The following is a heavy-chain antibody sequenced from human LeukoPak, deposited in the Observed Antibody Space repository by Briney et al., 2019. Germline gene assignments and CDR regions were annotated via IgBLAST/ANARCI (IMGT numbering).Heavy chain of an antibody. Sequence: LGVSLRLSCAASGLTFSSHWMHWVRQAPGKGLEWVSAISGSGGSTYYADSVKGRFTISRDTSKNTLYLQMNSLRAEDTAVYYCAKPGYCSSTSCYIPPNDAFDIWGQGTMVTVSS. CDR1: GLTFSSHW. V-gene: IGHV3-23*01. CDR2: ISGSGGST. D-gene: IGHD2-2*02. CDR3: AKPGYCSSTSCYIPPNDAFDI. J-gene: IGHJ3*02.